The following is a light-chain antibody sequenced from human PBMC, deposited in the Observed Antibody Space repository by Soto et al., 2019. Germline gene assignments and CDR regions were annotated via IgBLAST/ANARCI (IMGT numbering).Light chain of an antibody. Sequence: QSVLTQPPSMSAAPGQKVTISCSGSSSNIGNNYVSWYQQLPGTAPKLLIYDNNKRPSGIPDRFSGSKSGASATLGITGLQTGDEADYYCGTWDSSLSVQFGGGTQLTVL. CDR2: DNN. CDR3: GTWDSSLSVQ. V-gene: IGLV1-51*01. J-gene: IGLJ2*01. CDR1: SSNIGNNY.